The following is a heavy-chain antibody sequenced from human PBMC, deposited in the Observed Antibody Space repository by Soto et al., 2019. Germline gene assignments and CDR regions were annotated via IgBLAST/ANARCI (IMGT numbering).Heavy chain of an antibody. Sequence: SETLSLTCAVYGGSYSGYYWSWIRQPPGKGLEWIGEINHSGSTNYNPSLKSRVTISVDTSKNQFSLKLSSVTAADTAVYYCARVRSPGAGKYYFDYWGQGTLVTVSS. V-gene: IGHV4-34*01. CDR3: ARVRSPGAGKYYFDY. D-gene: IGHD3-10*01. CDR2: INHSGST. CDR1: GGSYSGYY. J-gene: IGHJ4*02.